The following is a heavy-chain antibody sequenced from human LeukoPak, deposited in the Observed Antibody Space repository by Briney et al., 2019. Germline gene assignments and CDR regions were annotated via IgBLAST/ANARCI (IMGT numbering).Heavy chain of an antibody. Sequence: SDTLSLTCTVSGGSINSSSYYCGWIRQPPGKALEWIWSIYHRGYTYYNPSLKSRVTISVDPSKNQFSLKLSSVTAADTAVYYCARSSMFRGVTVDYWGQGTLVTVSS. D-gene: IGHD3-10*01. CDR3: ARSSMFRGVTVDY. CDR2: IYHRGYT. J-gene: IGHJ4*02. CDR1: GGSINSSSYY. V-gene: IGHV4-39*01.